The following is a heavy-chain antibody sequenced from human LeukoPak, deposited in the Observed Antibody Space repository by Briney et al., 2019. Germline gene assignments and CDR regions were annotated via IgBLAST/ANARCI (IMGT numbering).Heavy chain of an antibody. Sequence: GGSLRLSCAASGFTFSSYAMHWVRQAPGKGLEWVAVISYDGSNKYYADSVKGRFTISRGNSKNTLYLQMNSLRAEDTAVYYCARGGAVAGTDYFDYWGQGTLVTVSS. D-gene: IGHD6-19*01. CDR3: ARGGAVAGTDYFDY. CDR1: GFTFSSYA. J-gene: IGHJ4*02. V-gene: IGHV3-30-3*01. CDR2: ISYDGSNK.